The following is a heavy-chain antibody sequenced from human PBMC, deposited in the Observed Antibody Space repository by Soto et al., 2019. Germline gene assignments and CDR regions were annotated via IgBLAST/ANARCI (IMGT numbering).Heavy chain of an antibody. V-gene: IGHV4-30-2*01. CDR1: GDSITSGAYS. D-gene: IGHD6-25*01. Sequence: SETLSLTCTVSGDSITSGAYSWSWIRQPPGKGLEWIGYISHSGSTYYNPSLKSRVTISIDRSENHFSLNLNSVTAADTAVYYCARDGAWRGFDVWGQGTTVT. CDR3: ARDGAWRGFDV. J-gene: IGHJ6*02. CDR2: ISHSGST.